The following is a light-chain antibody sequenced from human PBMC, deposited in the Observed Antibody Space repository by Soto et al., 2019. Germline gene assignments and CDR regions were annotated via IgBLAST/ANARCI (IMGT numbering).Light chain of an antibody. V-gene: IGKV3-20*01. CDR3: QQYGSAPWT. Sequence: EIVLTQSPGTLSSSPGERATLSCRASESGSSNYLAWYQQRPCRDPRLLIYAASNRARGIPDRCGGSGSGTDFTLAVSRLEPEDFAVYYCQQYGSAPWTFGQGTKV. J-gene: IGKJ1*01. CDR2: AAS. CDR1: ESGSSNY.